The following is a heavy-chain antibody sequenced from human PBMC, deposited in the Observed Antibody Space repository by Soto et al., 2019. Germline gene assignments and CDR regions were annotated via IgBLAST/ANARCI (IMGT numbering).Heavy chain of an antibody. CDR2: IWYDGGNK. D-gene: IGHD6-19*01. Sequence: QVRLVESGGGVVQPGRSLRLSCAASGFTFSSYGMHWVRQAPGKGLEWVAVIWYDGGNKYYADSVKGRFTISRDNSENTLFLQMSSLRAEDTTVYYCARDRYSSGWYDLDYWGQGTLVTVSS. CDR3: ARDRYSSGWYDLDY. CDR1: GFTFSSYG. V-gene: IGHV3-33*01. J-gene: IGHJ4*02.